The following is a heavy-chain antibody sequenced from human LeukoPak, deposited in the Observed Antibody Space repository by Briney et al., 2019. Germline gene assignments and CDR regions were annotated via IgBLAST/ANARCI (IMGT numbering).Heavy chain of an antibody. D-gene: IGHD5-18*01. Sequence: EALKISRKGSGYSLTRYWIGRVRQMPGKGVGWGVIIYPGDSDTRYSPSFQGQVTISADKSISTAYLQWSSLKASDTAMYYCARAGGDTAPNLFDTCGQGTLVTASS. V-gene: IGHV5-51*01. CDR1: GYSLTRYW. J-gene: IGHJ5*02. CDR3: ARAGGDTAPNLFDT. CDR2: IYPGDSDT.